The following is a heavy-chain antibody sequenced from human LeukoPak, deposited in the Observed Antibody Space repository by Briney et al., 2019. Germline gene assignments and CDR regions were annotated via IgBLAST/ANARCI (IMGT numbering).Heavy chain of an antibody. CDR1: GYTLTELS. V-gene: IGHV1-24*01. CDR2: FDPEDGET. Sequence: ASVKVSCKVSGYTLTELSMHWVRQAPGKGLEWMGGFDPEDGETIYAQKFQGRVTITADESTSTAYMELSSLRSEDTAVYYCARDWLPHCSGGSCYSDYYYGMDVWGQGTTVTVSS. D-gene: IGHD2-15*01. J-gene: IGHJ6*02. CDR3: ARDWLPHCSGGSCYSDYYYGMDV.